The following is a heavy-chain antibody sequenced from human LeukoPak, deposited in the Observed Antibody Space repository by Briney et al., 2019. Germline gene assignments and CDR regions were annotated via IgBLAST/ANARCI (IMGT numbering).Heavy chain of an antibody. V-gene: IGHV3-33*06. CDR1: GFPFSSYD. D-gene: IGHD6-19*01. CDR2: KWFDRSNK. Sequence: GGSLTLSCTASGFPFSSYDMLWVRNAPGKGLEWLADKWFDRSNKYYADSVKGRLTISRGNSKSTLYLQMNSLRAEDTAVYYCAKAVAATGHYYFGMDVWGQGTTVTVSS. J-gene: IGHJ6*02. CDR3: AKAVAATGHYYFGMDV.